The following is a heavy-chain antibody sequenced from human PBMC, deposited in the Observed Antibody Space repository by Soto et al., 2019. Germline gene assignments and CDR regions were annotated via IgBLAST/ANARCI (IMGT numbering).Heavy chain of an antibody. CDR3: ARSYYGSGPTTSAFDY. CDR2: IIPIFGTA. D-gene: IGHD3-10*01. CDR1: GGTFSSYA. V-gene: IGHV1-69*13. J-gene: IGHJ4*02. Sequence: GASVKVSGKASGGTFSSYAISWVRQAPGQGLEWMGGIIPIFGTANYAQKFQGRVTITADESTSTAYMELSSLRSEDTAVYYCARSYYGSGPTTSAFDYWGQGTLVTVSS.